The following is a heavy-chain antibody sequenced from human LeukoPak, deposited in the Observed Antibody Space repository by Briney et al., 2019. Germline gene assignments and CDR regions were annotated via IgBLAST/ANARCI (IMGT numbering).Heavy chain of an antibody. D-gene: IGHD3-22*01. CDR3: ATDYYDTSGAYTVDY. CDR2: ISGSGATT. V-gene: IGHV3-23*01. J-gene: IGHJ4*02. CDR1: GFTFSSFA. Sequence: EGSLRLSCAASGFTFSSFAMSWVRQAPGKGLQWVSVISGSGATTHYADSVKGRFTISRDNSKSTLYLQMDSLRAEDTAVYYCATDYYDTSGAYTVDYWGQGTLVTVSS.